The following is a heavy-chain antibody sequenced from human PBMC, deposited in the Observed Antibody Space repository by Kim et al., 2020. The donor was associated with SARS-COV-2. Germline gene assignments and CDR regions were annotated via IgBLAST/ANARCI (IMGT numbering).Heavy chain of an antibody. CDR2: ISGNSDRT. V-gene: IGHV3-23*01. CDR3: ARDPDRPTTAVIHFYDL. Sequence: GGSLRLSCATSGFTFGLFGMSWVRQVPGTGLEWVSSISGNSDRTYYADSVKGRFTISRDNSKKTLFMQMNTLGVDDPAVYYCARDPDRPTTAVIHFYDLWGRGPPVTVSS. CDR1: GFTFGLFG. D-gene: IGHD4-4*01. J-gene: IGHJ2*01.